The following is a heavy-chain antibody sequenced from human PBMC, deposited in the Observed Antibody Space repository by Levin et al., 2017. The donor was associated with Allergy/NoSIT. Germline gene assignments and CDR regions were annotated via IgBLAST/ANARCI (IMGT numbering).Heavy chain of an antibody. V-gene: IGHV3-21*01. CDR2: ISSSSSYI. CDR3: ARDPSWGAYAFDI. Sequence: GGSLRLSCAASGFTFSSYSMNWVRQAPGKGLEWVSSISSSSSYIYYADSVKGRFTISRDNAKNSLYLQMNSLRAEDTAVYYCARDPSWGAYAFDIWGQGTMVTVSS. CDR1: GFTFSSYS. J-gene: IGHJ3*02. D-gene: IGHD7-27*01.